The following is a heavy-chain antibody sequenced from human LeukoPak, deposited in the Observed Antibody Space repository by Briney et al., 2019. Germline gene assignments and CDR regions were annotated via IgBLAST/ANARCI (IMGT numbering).Heavy chain of an antibody. CDR1: GFTFSSYA. CDR3: AKPGSSSWYGYFDL. CDR2: ISGSGGST. J-gene: IGHJ2*01. D-gene: IGHD6-13*01. Sequence: GGSLRLSCAASGFTFSSYAISWVRQAPGKGLEWVSAISGSGGSTYYADSVKGRFTISRDNSKNTLYLQMNSLRAEDTAVYYCAKPGSSSWYGYFDLWGRGTLVTVSS. V-gene: IGHV3-23*01.